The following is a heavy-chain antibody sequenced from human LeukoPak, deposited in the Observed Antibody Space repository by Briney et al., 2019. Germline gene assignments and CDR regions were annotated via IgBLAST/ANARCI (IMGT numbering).Heavy chain of an antibody. D-gene: IGHD2-8*01. J-gene: IGHJ4*02. CDR2: FDPEDDKT. CDR1: GYTLTDLS. Sequence: ASVKVSCKVSGYTLTDLSMHWVRQAPGKGLEWMGGFDPEDDKTVYSQKFQGRVTMTGDASTDTAYMDLSSLRSEDTAIYYCVTVACTYGVRYPYHFDSWGQGSLVTVSS. V-gene: IGHV1-24*01. CDR3: VTVACTYGVRYPYHFDS.